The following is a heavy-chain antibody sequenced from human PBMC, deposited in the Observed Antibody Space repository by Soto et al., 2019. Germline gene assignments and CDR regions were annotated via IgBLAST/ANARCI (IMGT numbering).Heavy chain of an antibody. CDR1: GGSFSGYY. J-gene: IGHJ4*02. D-gene: IGHD3-16*01. CDR2: IDHSGGT. CDR3: ARGLLGGAAN. Sequence: QVQLQQWGAGLAKPSETLSLTCAVYGGSFSGYYWSWIRQPPGKGLEWIGEIDHSGGTNYNPSLKXRVTISVDTSKNQFSLKLTSVTAADTAVYYCARGLLGGAANWGQGTLVAVSS. V-gene: IGHV4-34*01.